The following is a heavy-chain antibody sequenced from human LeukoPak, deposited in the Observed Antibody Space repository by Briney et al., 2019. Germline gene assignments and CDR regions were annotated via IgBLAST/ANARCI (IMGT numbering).Heavy chain of an antibody. CDR3: ARDLRYFDWLLPHYFDY. J-gene: IGHJ4*02. CDR1: GFTFSSYA. CDR2: ISGSGGST. D-gene: IGHD3-9*01. V-gene: IGHV3-23*01. Sequence: GGSLRLSCAAFGFTFSSYAMSWVRQAPGKGLEWVSAISGSGGSTYYADSVKGRFTISRDNSKNTLYLQMNSLRAEDTAVYYCARDLRYFDWLLPHYFDYWGQGTLVTVSS.